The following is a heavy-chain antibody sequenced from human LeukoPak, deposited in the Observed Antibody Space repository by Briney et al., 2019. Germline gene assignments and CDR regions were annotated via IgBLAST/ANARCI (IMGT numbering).Heavy chain of an antibody. Sequence: GGSLRLSCAASTLTVSSNYMSWVRQAPGKGLEWVSVLYSGGITYYADSVKGRFTISSDNSMNTLYLQMNSLRVEDTAVYYCARGGTAAAKYFKHWGQGTLVTVSS. CDR2: LYSGGIT. V-gene: IGHV3-66*01. D-gene: IGHD6-13*01. J-gene: IGHJ1*01. CDR3: ARGGTAAAKYFKH. CDR1: TLTVSSNY.